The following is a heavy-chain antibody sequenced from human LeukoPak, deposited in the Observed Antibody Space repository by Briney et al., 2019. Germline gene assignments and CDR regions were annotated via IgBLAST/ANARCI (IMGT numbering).Heavy chain of an antibody. V-gene: IGHV5-51*01. CDR2: IYLGDSET. CDR3: ARQTYNWNDAGY. CDR1: GYSVSNHW. J-gene: IGHJ4*02. D-gene: IGHD1-20*01. Sequence: GESLKISCQDFGYSVSNHWIGWVRQMPGKGLEWMGIIYLGDSETRYSPSFQGQVTISADKSISTAYLQWSSLKASDTAMYYCARQTYNWNDAGYWGQGTLVTVSS.